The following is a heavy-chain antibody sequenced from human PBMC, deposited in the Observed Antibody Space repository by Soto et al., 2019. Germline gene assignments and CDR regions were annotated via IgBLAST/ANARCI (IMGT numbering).Heavy chain of an antibody. CDR1: GGTFSSYA. J-gene: IGHJ6*02. V-gene: IGHV1-69*12. CDR3: ARARRAYYWTDYGMDV. Sequence: QVQLVQSGAEVKKPGSSVKVSCKASGGTFSSYAISWVRQAPGQGLEWMGGIIPIFGTANYAQKFQGRVTITADEYTSTAYLELSSRRSEDTAVYYCARARRAYYWTDYGMDVWGQGTTVTVSS. D-gene: IGHD1-20*01. CDR2: IIPIFGTA.